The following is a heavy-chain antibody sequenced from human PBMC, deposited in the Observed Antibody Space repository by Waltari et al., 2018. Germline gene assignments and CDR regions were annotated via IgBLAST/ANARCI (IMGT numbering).Heavy chain of an antibody. Sequence: EVQLVQSGAEVKKPGESLRISCKGSGYSFSGHWINWVRQRPGKGLEWMGRIDPRDSYTNYSPSFQGHVPVSADKSISIAYLQWSSLKASDTAIYYCAREGTTPALDYWGQGTLVTVSS. CDR3: AREGTTPALDY. J-gene: IGHJ4*02. CDR2: IDPRDSYT. CDR1: GYSFSGHW. V-gene: IGHV5-10-1*03. D-gene: IGHD4-17*01.